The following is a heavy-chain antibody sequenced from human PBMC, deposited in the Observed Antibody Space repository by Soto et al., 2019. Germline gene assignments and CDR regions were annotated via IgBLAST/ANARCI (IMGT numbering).Heavy chain of an antibody. D-gene: IGHD2-2*01. V-gene: IGHV4-4*07. Sequence: QVQLQESGPGLVKPSETLSLSCTVSGGSISSYYCNWVRKSAGKGLEWIGRIYPTGSTTYNPSLKSRLTMSVDTSKNQFSLRLTSMTAADTAVYYCATGRSEIVPGAMDTWGQGTLVTVSS. CDR2: IYPTGST. CDR3: ATGRSEIVPGAMDT. J-gene: IGHJ5*02. CDR1: GGSISSYY.